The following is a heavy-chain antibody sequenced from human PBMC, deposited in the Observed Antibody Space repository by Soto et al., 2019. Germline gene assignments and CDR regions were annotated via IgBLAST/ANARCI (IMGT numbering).Heavy chain of an antibody. V-gene: IGHV3-7*05. CDR1: GFTFSSYW. D-gene: IGHD6-13*01. CDR3: ARDKDSAAVEYYYYYGMDV. CDR2: IKQDGSEK. J-gene: IGHJ6*02. Sequence: GGSLRLSCAASGFTFSSYWMSWVRQAPGKGLEWVANIKQDGSEKYYVDSVKGRFTISRDNAKNSLYLQMNSLRAEDTAVYYCARDKDSAAVEYYYYYGMDVWGQGTTVTVSS.